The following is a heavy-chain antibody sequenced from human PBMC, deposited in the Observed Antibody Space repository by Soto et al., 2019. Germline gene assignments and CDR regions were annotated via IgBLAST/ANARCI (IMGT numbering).Heavy chain of an antibody. CDR1: GGSFSGYY. V-gene: IGHV4-34*01. J-gene: IGHJ2*01. CDR3: ARPRWAAAPNRHSWYFDL. D-gene: IGHD6-13*01. CDR2: INHSGST. Sequence: SETLSLTCAVYGGSFSGYYWSWIRQPPGKGLEWIGEINHSGSTNYNPSLKSRVTISVDTSKNQFSLKLSSVTAADTAVYYCARPRWAAAPNRHSWYFDLWGRGTLVTVSS.